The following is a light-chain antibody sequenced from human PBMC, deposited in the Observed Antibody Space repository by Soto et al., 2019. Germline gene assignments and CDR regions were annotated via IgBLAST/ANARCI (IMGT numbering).Light chain of an antibody. V-gene: IGLV2-8*01. CDR3: SSYAGSNNYV. Sequence: QSVLTQPPSASGSPGQSVTIYCTGTSSDVGGYNYVSWYQQHPGKAHKLMIYEVSKRPSGVPDRFSGSKSGNTASLTVSGLQAEDEADYYCSSYAGSNNYVFGTGTKVTVL. CDR2: EVS. CDR1: SSDVGGYNY. J-gene: IGLJ1*01.